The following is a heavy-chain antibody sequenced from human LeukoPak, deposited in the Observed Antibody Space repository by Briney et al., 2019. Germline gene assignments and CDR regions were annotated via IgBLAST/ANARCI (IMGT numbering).Heavy chain of an antibody. CDR1: GFTFSSYE. V-gene: IGHV3-48*03. D-gene: IGHD4-17*01. J-gene: IGHJ1*01. CDR3: ARDADDYGDYGYFQH. CDR2: ISSSGSTI. Sequence: GGSLRLSCAASGFTFSSYEMNWVRRAPGRGLEWVSYISSSGSTIYYADSVKGRFTISRDNAKNSLYLQMNSLRAEDTAVYYCARDADDYGDYGYFQHWGQGTLVTVSS.